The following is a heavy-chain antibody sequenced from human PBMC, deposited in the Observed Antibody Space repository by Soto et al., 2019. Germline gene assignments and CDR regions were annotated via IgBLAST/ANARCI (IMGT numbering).Heavy chain of an antibody. V-gene: IGHV3-72*01. D-gene: IGHD6-25*01. CDR2: SRNKADSYTT. J-gene: IGHJ6*04. CDR1: GFTFSDHH. CDR3: VRRLGGSSGPPCLDV. Sequence: GGSLRLSCAASGFTFSDHHMDWVRQTPGQGLEWVGRSRNKADSYTTQYAASVRGRFTISRDDSKNSLFLQMNGVKTEDTAVYYCVRRLGGSSGPPCLDVWGKGTTVTVSS.